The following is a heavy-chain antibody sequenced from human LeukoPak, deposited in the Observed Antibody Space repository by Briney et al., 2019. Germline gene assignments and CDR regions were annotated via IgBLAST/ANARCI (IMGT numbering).Heavy chain of an antibody. V-gene: IGHV4-34*01. J-gene: IGHJ4*02. Sequence: PGGSLRLSCATSGFTFSSYAMSWIRQPPGKGLEWIGEINHSGSTNYNPSLESRVTISVDTSKNQFSLKLSSVTAADTAVYYCARQLPFYYDSSGYRYYFDYWGQGTLVTVSS. D-gene: IGHD3-22*01. CDR1: GFTFSSYA. CDR3: ARQLPFYYDSSGYRYYFDY. CDR2: INHSGST.